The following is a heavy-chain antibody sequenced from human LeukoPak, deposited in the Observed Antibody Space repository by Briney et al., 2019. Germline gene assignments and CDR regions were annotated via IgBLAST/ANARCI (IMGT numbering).Heavy chain of an antibody. CDR2: MNPNSGNT. D-gene: IGHD5-18*01. CDR3: ARYRSGYSHMMGYYYYYYMDV. CDR1: GYTFTSYD. V-gene: IGHV1-8*01. J-gene: IGHJ6*03. Sequence: GASVKVSCKASGYTFTSYDINWVRQATGQGLEWMGWMNPNSGNTGYAQKFQGRVTMTRNTSISTAYMELSSLRSEDTAVYYCARYRSGYSHMMGYYYYYYMDVWGKETTVTVSS.